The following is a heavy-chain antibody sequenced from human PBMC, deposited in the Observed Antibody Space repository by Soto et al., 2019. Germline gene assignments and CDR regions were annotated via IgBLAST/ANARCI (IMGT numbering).Heavy chain of an antibody. Sequence: QVQLVQSGAEVKKPGSSVKVSCKAPGGTFSSYAISWVRQAPGQGLEWMGGIITIFGTAKYAQKFQGRVTITADESTSTGYLELSSLRSEDTAVYYCARSQGGSSSLDIYYYYYYGMDVWGPGTTVTVSS. J-gene: IGHJ6*02. CDR1: GGTFSSYA. V-gene: IGHV1-69*01. CDR2: IITIFGTA. CDR3: ARSQGGSSSLDIYYYYYYGMDV. D-gene: IGHD2-15*01.